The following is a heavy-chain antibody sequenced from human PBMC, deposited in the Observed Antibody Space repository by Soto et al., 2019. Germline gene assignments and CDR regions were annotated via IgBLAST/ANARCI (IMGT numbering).Heavy chain of an antibody. CDR1: GYTFTSYY. Sequence: GASVKVSCKASGYTFTSYYMHWVRQAPGQGLEWMGIINPSGGSTSYAQKFQGRVTMTRDTSTSTVYMELNSLRSEDTAVYYCARDQVRIQLWFTGSYGMDVWGQGTTVTVSS. CDR2: INPSGGST. V-gene: IGHV1-46*01. CDR3: ARDQVRIQLWFTGSYGMDV. D-gene: IGHD5-18*01. J-gene: IGHJ6*02.